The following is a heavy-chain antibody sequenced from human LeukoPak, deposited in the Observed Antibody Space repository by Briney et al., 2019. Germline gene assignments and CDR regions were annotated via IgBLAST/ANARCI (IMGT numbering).Heavy chain of an antibody. CDR2: IKSKTDGGTT. Sequence: GGSLRLSCAASGFTFSNAWMSWVRQAPGKGLEWVGRIKSKTDGGTTDYAAPVKGRFTISRDDSKNTLYLQMNSLKTEDTAVYYCSRDLSIVGATPIDYWGQGTLVTVSS. D-gene: IGHD1-26*01. CDR3: SRDLSIVGATPIDY. J-gene: IGHJ4*02. V-gene: IGHV3-15*01. CDR1: GFTFSNAW.